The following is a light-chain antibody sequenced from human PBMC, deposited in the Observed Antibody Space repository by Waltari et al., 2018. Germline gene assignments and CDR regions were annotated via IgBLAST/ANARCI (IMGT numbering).Light chain of an antibody. Sequence: QSALTQPASVSGSPGQSITIPCTGTSSDVGGYNYFSWYQQHPGKAPKRMIYEVSKRPSGDSSRFSGSKSGNTASLTSSGLQIEDEADYYCSSYKATSSFYVFAAATKVTVL. V-gene: IGLV2-14*01. CDR1: SSDVGGYNY. CDR2: EVS. J-gene: IGLJ1*01. CDR3: SSYKATSSFYV.